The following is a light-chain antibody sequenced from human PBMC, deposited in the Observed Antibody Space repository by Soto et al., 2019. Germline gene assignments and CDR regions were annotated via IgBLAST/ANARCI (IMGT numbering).Light chain of an antibody. Sequence: ESDLMQSPGTLTLTPGERATLYCRASQSVSNNYLAWYQQKPGQAPRLLIYGASNRATGIPDRFSGSGSGTDFTLTISRLEPEDFAVYYCQQYGSSGTFAQGTKLVI. V-gene: IGKV3-20*01. CDR1: QSVSNNY. CDR2: GAS. J-gene: IGKJ1*01. CDR3: QQYGSSGT.